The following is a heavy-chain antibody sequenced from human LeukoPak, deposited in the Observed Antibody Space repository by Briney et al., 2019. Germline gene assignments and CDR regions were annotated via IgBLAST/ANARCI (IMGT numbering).Heavy chain of an antibody. V-gene: IGHV1-18*04. Sequence: ASVKVSCKASGYTFTSYGISWVRQAPGQGLEWMXXXSAYNGNTNYAQKLQGRVTMTTDTSTSTAYMELRSLRSDDTAVYYCARDPIYCSSTSCTPGHAFDIWGQGTMVTVSS. CDR3: ARDPIYCSSTSCTPGHAFDI. CDR1: GYTFTSYG. CDR2: XSAYNGNT. D-gene: IGHD2-2*01. J-gene: IGHJ3*02.